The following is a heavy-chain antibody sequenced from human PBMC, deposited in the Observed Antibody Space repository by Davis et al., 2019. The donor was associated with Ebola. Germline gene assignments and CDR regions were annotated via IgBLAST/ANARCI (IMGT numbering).Heavy chain of an antibody. CDR2: ISYDGSKI. J-gene: IGHJ3*01. CDR3: ARDIAD. V-gene: IGHV3-30*04. Sequence: GESLKISCAASGFTFRSHTMHWVRQTPGKGLEWVALISYDGSKIFHADSVKGRFTISRDLSRNTLYLQMNSLRPEDTAVYYCARDIADWGQGTMVTVSS. CDR1: GFTFRSHT. D-gene: IGHD6-13*01.